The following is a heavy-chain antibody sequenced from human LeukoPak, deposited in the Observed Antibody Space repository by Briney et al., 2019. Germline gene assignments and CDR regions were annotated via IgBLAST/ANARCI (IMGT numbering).Heavy chain of an antibody. CDR3: ARSSSGVYIQ. CDR1: GFTFSNYY. J-gene: IGHJ4*02. V-gene: IGHV3-74*01. D-gene: IGHD2-15*01. Sequence: QPGGSLRLSCVASGFTFSNYYMHWVRQVPGKGPVWVSRISGDGSSILYADSVKGRFTISRDNAKNSLYVQVNSLGADDSAVYYCARSSSGVYIQWGQGTLVTVSS. CDR2: ISGDGSSI.